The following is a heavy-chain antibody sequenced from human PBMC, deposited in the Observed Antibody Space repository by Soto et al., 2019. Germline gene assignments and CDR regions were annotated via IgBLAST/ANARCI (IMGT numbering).Heavy chain of an antibody. CDR1: GFTFSSYG. V-gene: IGHV3-33*01. Sequence: GGSLRLSCAASGFTFSSYGMHWGRQAPGKGLEWVAVIWYDGSNKYYADSVKGRFTSSRDNSKNTLYLQMNSLRAEDTAVYYCARDGSKVYYYGMDVWGQGTTVTVS. CDR3: ARDGSKVYYYGMDV. D-gene: IGHD3-10*01. CDR2: IWYDGSNK. J-gene: IGHJ6*02.